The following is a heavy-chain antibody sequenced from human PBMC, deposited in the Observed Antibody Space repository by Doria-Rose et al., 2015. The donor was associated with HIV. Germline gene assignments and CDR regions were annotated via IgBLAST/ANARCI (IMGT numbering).Heavy chain of an antibody. CDR1: YA. Sequence: YAIHWVRQAPGHRLEWMGWLNFGNGDTRYSRKFQDRVIITSDTSANTGYMALSSLRSEDTAVYYCARIHSLSSSSLGHWGQGTLVTVSS. CDR2: LNFGNGDT. CDR3: ARIHSLSSSSLGH. D-gene: IGHD6-13*01. J-gene: IGHJ4*02. V-gene: IGHV1-3*01.